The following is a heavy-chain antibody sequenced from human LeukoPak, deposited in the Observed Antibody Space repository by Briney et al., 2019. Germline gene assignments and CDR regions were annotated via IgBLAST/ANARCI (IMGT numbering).Heavy chain of an antibody. CDR3: ASASSHRTAAGGDY. D-gene: IGHD6-13*01. V-gene: IGHV3-74*01. CDR1: GFTFSTYW. CDR2: INGDGGSR. J-gene: IGHJ4*02. Sequence: QPGGSLRLSCAASGFTFSTYWMHWVRQAPGKGLVWVSRINGDGGSRNYADSVKGRFTISIDNAKNTLYLQMSSLRVEDTAVYYCASASSHRTAAGGDYWGQGTLVTVST.